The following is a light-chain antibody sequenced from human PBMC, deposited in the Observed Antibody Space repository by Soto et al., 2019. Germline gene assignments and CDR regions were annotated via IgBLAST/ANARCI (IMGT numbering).Light chain of an antibody. Sequence: QSALTQPPSGPGSPGQPVTISSTGTGSDVGGYNYVPWYQQHPGKAPKFMIYEVSKRPSGVPDRFSGSKSGNTASLTVSGLQADDEADYYCSSYAGSNNPVIFGGGTKLTVL. CDR2: EVS. J-gene: IGLJ2*01. V-gene: IGLV2-8*01. CDR1: GSDVGGYNY. CDR3: SSYAGSNNPVI.